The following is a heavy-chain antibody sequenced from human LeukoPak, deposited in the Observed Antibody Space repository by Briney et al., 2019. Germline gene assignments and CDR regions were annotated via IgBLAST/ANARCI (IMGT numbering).Heavy chain of an antibody. CDR3: GRFGEEGFDY. CDR2: IYYSGST. D-gene: IGHD3-10*01. Sequence: SETLSLTCTVSGGSISSHYWSWIRQPPGKGLEWIGYIYYSGSTNYNPSLKSRVTISVDTSKNQFSLKLSSVTAADTAVYYCGRFGEEGFDYWGQGTLVTVSS. V-gene: IGHV4-59*11. J-gene: IGHJ4*02. CDR1: GGSISSHY.